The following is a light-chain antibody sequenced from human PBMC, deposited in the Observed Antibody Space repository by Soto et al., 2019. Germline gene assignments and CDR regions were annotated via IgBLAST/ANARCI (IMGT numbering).Light chain of an antibody. J-gene: IGKJ2*01. CDR2: DTS. CDR1: QSVGSH. Sequence: EIVLTLSPATLSLSPGERATLSCRASQSVGSHIAWYQQKPGQAPRLLIYDTSNRATGIPARFGGSGSGTDFTLTVASLEPADSAVYYCHQRSDWPPETFGQGTKLEIK. V-gene: IGKV3-11*01. CDR3: HQRSDWPPET.